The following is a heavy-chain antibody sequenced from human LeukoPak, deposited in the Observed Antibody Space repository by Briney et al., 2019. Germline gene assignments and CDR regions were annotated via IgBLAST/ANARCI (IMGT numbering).Heavy chain of an antibody. CDR1: GGTFSGYA. J-gene: IGHJ6*03. CDR3: ARDQYYDILTGYLHDYYYYYMDV. Sequence: ASVKVSCKASGGTFSGYAISWVRQAPGQGLEWMGGIIPIFGTANYAQKFQGRVTITADESTSTAYMELSSLRSEDTAVYYCARDQYYDILTGYLHDYYYYYMDVWGKGTTVTVSS. CDR2: IIPIFGTA. D-gene: IGHD3-9*01. V-gene: IGHV1-69*13.